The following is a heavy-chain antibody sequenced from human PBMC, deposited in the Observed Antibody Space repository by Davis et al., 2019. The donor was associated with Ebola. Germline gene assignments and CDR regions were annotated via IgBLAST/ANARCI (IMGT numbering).Heavy chain of an antibody. CDR3: ARIEVASAAPDY. CDR1: GDSVSSNSAA. Sequence: SQTLSLTCAISGDSVSSNSAAWNWMRQSPSRGLEWLGRTYYRSKWYNDYAVSVKSRITINPDTSKNQFSLQLNSVTAADTAVYYCARIEVASAAPDYWGQGRLVTVSS. CDR2: TYYRSKWYN. D-gene: IGHD6-25*01. V-gene: IGHV6-1*01. J-gene: IGHJ4*02.